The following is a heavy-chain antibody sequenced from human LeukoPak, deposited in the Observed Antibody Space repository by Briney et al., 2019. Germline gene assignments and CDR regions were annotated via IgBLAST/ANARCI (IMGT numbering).Heavy chain of an antibody. V-gene: IGHV4-61*02. CDR1: GGSISSASYY. J-gene: IGHJ4*02. D-gene: IGHD6-13*01. CDR3: AMRERLAAAFDY. CDR2: IYTSGST. Sequence: SQTLSLTCTVSGGSISSASYYWSWIRQPAGKGLEWIGRIYTSGSTNYNPSLKSRVTISVDTSKNQFSLKLSTVTAADTAVYYCAMRERLAAAFDYWGQGTLVTVSS.